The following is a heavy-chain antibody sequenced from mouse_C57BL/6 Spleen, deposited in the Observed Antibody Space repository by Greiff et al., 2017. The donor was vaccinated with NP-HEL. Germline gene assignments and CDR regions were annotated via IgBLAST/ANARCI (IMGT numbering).Heavy chain of an antibody. J-gene: IGHJ4*01. D-gene: IGHD1-1*01. CDR2: ISYDGSN. V-gene: IGHV3-6*01. Sequence: EVKLMESGPGLVKPSQSLSLTCSVTGYSFTSGYYWNWIRQFPGNKLEWMGYISYDGSNNYNPSLKNRISITRDTSKNQFFLKLNSVTTEDTATYYCAREGYYGSEDAMDYWGQGTSVTVSS. CDR3: AREGYYGSEDAMDY. CDR1: GYSFTSGYY.